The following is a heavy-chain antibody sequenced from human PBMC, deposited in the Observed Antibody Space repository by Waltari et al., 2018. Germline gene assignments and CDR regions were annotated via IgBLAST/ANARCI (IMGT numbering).Heavy chain of an antibody. V-gene: IGHV1-69*04. CDR1: GGTLSSYA. J-gene: IGHJ4*02. CDR2: IIPILGIA. CDR3: ARDGVQYYFDY. D-gene: IGHD4-4*01. Sequence: QVQLVQSGAEVKKPGSSVKVSCKASGGTLSSYAISWVRQAPGQGLEWMGGIIPILGIANYAQKFQGRVTITADESTSTAYMELSSLRSEDTAVYYCARDGVQYYFDYWGQGTLVTVSS.